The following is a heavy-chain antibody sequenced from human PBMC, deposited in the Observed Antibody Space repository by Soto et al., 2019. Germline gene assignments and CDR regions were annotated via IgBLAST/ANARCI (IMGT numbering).Heavy chain of an antibody. CDR1: GYTFTSYA. J-gene: IGHJ6*03. CDR3: ARELVAANDYYMDV. Sequence: QVPLVQSGAEVKKPGASVKVYCKASGYTFTSYAMHWVRQAPGQRREWMGWINAGNGNTKYSQKFQGRVTSTRDTSASRAYMELSSLRAEDTAVYYCARELVAANDYYMDVWGNGTTVTVAS. V-gene: IGHV1-3*01. CDR2: INAGNGNT. D-gene: IGHD5-12*01.